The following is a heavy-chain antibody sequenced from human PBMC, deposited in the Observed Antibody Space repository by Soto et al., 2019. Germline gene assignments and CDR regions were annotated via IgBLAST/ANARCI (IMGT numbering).Heavy chain of an antibody. J-gene: IGHJ3*02. Sequence: ASVKVSCKASGGTFSSYTISWVRQAPGQGLEWMGRIIPILGIANYAQKFQGRVTITADKSTSTAYMELSSLRSEDTAVYYCARFRSKGYCSSTSCYGYAFDIWGQGTMVTVS. V-gene: IGHV1-69*02. D-gene: IGHD2-2*01. CDR2: IIPILGIA. CDR1: GGTFSSYT. CDR3: ARFRSKGYCSSTSCYGYAFDI.